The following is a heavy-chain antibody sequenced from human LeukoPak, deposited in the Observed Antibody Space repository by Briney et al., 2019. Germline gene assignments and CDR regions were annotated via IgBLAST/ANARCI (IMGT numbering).Heavy chain of an antibody. CDR1: GGTSSSYA. D-gene: IGHD3-3*01. J-gene: IGHJ3*02. CDR3: ARGQRITIFGVVIPDAFDI. Sequence: SVKVSCKASGGTSSSYAISWVRQAPGQGLEWMGGIIPIFGTANYAQKFQGRVTITTDEATSTAYMELSSLRSEDTAVYYCARGQRITIFGVVIPDAFDIWGQGTMVTVSS. V-gene: IGHV1-69*05. CDR2: IIPIFGTA.